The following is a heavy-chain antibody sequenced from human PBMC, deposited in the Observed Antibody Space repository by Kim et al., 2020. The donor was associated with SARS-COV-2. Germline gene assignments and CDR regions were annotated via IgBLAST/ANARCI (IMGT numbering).Heavy chain of an antibody. J-gene: IGHJ1*01. CDR3: ARDRYSSSWSEYFQH. CDR1: GFTFSSYS. V-gene: IGHV3-48*02. CDR2: ISSSSSTI. Sequence: GGSLRLSCAASGFTFSSYSMNWVRQAPGKGLEWVSYISSSSSTIYYADSVKGRFTISRDNAKNSLYLQMNSLRDEDTAVYYCARDRYSSSWSEYFQHWGQGTLVTVSS. D-gene: IGHD6-13*01.